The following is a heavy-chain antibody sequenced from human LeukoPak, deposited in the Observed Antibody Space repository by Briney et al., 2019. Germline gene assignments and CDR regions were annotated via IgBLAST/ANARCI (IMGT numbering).Heavy chain of an antibody. J-gene: IGHJ4*02. CDR3: AREDYHDSSGYSNFDY. CDR1: GGSFSGYY. CDR2: INHSGST. Sequence: PSETLSLTCAVYGGSFSGYYWSWIRQPPGKGLEWIGEINHSGSTNYNPSLKSRVTISVDTSKNQFSLKLSSVTAADTAVYYCAREDYHDSSGYSNFDYWGQGTLVTVSS. D-gene: IGHD3-22*01. V-gene: IGHV4-34*01.